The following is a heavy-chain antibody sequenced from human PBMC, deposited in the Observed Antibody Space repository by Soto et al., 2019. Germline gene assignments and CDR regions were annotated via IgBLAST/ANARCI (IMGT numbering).Heavy chain of an antibody. CDR1: GGSISSNNHY. V-gene: IGHV4-39*01. Sequence: QLQLQESGPGLVKASETLSLTCTVSGGSISSNNHYWGWIRQPPGKGLEWIGSIYYSGSTYYNPSLKSRVTISVAPSINEFSLQLRSVTAADTSFYYCVRHTAVMIADVAFDIWGQGTMVSVSS. D-gene: IGHD2-15*01. J-gene: IGHJ3*02. CDR2: IYYSGST. CDR3: VRHTAVMIADVAFDI.